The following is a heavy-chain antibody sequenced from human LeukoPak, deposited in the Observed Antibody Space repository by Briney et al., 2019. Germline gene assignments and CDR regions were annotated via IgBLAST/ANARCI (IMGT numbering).Heavy chain of an antibody. D-gene: IGHD4-23*01. Sequence: QSGGSLRLSCAASGFTFTDYYMSWVRQAPGRGLEWVGFIRSKLYGGTTEYAASVKGRFTISRDDSKSLAYLQMNSLKTEDTAVYYCTRPAVVTRVDAFDIWGQGTMVTVSS. CDR3: TRPAVVTRVDAFDI. CDR2: IRSKLYGGTT. CDR1: GFTFTDYY. V-gene: IGHV3-49*04. J-gene: IGHJ3*02.